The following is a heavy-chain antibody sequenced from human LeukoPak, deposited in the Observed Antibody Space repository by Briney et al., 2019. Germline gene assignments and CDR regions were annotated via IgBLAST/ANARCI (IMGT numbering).Heavy chain of an antibody. Sequence: SETLSLTCTVSGGSISRYYWSWIRQPPGKGLEWIGYTYYSGSTNYNPSLKSRVTISVDTSKKQFFLKLSSVTAADTAVYYCARQEGYCSGGRCYPHFDYWGQGTLVTVSS. CDR1: GGSISRYY. CDR2: TYYSGST. CDR3: ARQEGYCSGGRCYPHFDY. V-gene: IGHV4-59*08. D-gene: IGHD2-15*01. J-gene: IGHJ4*02.